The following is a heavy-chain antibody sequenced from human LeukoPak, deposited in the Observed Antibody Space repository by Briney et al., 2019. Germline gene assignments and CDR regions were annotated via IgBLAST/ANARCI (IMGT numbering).Heavy chain of an antibody. CDR3: ARDVDPLWFGELANSPDY. CDR2: ISAYNGNT. Sequence: GASVKVSCKASGYAFTEYYMHWVRQAPGQGLEWMGWISAYNGNTNYAQKLQGRVTMTTDTSTSTAYMELRSLRSDDTAVYYCARDVDPLWFGELANSPDYWGQGTLVTVSS. D-gene: IGHD3-10*01. V-gene: IGHV1-18*04. CDR1: GYAFTEYY. J-gene: IGHJ4*02.